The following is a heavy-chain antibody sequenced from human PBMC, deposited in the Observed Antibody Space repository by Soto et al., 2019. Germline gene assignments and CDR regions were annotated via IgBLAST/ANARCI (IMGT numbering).Heavy chain of an antibody. J-gene: IGHJ5*02. V-gene: IGHV4-30-4*01. CDR1: GGSTSSGDYY. D-gene: IGHD2-2*01. CDR3: ARERPDGTRLDP. Sequence: PSETLSLTCTVSGGSTSSGDYYWSWLRQPPGKGLEWIGYIYYSGSTYYNPSLKSRVTITVDTSKNQFSLKLTSVTAADTAVYYCARERPDGTRLDPWGQGTLVTVS. CDR2: IYYSGST.